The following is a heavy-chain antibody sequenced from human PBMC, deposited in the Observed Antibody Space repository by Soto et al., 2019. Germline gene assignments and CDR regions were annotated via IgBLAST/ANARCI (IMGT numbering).Heavy chain of an antibody. CDR2: IYYSGNT. V-gene: IGHV4-39*01. CDR1: GGSLGSSSYY. CDR3: ASIAAPGTTHFDF. Sequence: TLSLTCTVSGGSLGSSSYYWGWIRQSPGKGLEWIGNIYYSGNTFYNPSLKSRVTISVDTSKNQFYLHLSSVTAADTAIFYCASIAAPGTTHFDFWGQGTLVTVSS. J-gene: IGHJ4*02. D-gene: IGHD6-13*01.